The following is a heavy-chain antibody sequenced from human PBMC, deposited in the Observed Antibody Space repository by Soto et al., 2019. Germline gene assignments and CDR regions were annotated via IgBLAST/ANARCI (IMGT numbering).Heavy chain of an antibody. V-gene: IGHV1-69*13. CDR1: GGTFSSYA. D-gene: IGHD3-22*01. CDR2: IIPIFGTA. Sequence: GASVKVSCKASGGTFSSYAISWVRQAPGQGLEWMGGIIPIFGTANYAQKFQGRVTITADESTSTAYMELSSLRSEDTAVYYCARNLGHYDSSGYYYDRSPSFDYWGQGTLVTVSS. J-gene: IGHJ4*02. CDR3: ARNLGHYDSSGYYYDRSPSFDY.